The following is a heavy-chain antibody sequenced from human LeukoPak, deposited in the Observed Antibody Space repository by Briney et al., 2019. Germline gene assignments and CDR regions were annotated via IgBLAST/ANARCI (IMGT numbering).Heavy chain of an antibody. CDR3: ATSGPYYYYYYMDV. J-gene: IGHJ6*03. V-gene: IGHV4-61*02. D-gene: IGHD1-26*01. CDR1: GGSISSGSYY. CDR2: IYTSGST. Sequence: PSQTLSLTCTVSGGSISSGSYYWSWIRQPAGKGLEWIGRIYTSGSTNYNPSLKSRVTISVDTSKNQFSLKLSSVTAADTAVYYCATSGPYYYYYYMDVWAKGPRSPSP.